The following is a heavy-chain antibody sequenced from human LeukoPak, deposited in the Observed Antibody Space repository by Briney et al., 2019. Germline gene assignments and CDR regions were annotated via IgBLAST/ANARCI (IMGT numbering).Heavy chain of an antibody. D-gene: IGHD2-21*02. V-gene: IGHV4-4*07. Sequence: KTSETLSLTCTVSGGSISSYYRSWIRQPAGKGLEWIGRIYTGGSTNYNPPLKSRVTMSVDTSKNQFSLKLSSVTAADTAVYYCASAPYCGGDCYFPFDPWGQGTLVTVSS. CDR3: ASAPYCGGDCYFPFDP. CDR1: GGSISSYY. J-gene: IGHJ5*02. CDR2: IYTGGST.